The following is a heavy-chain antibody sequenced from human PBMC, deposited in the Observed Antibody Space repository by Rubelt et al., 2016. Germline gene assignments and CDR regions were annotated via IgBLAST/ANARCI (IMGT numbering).Heavy chain of an antibody. CDR3: ARDPGSSGWYSSDAFDI. J-gene: IGHJ3*02. CDR1: GFTFSSYA. D-gene: IGHD6-19*01. V-gene: IGHV3-30*04. CDR2: ISYDGSNK. Sequence: QVQLAESGGGVVQPGRSLRLSCAASGFTFSSYAMHWFRQAPGQGLEWVAVISYDGSNKYYADSVKGRVTISRDNSKNTLYLQMNSLRAEDTAVYYCARDPGSSGWYSSDAFDIWGQGTMVTVSS.